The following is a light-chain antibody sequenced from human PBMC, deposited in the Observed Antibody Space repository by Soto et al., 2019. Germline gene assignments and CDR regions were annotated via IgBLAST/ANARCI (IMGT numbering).Light chain of an antibody. CDR3: QQSYATHS. CDR1: QSISTY. J-gene: IGKJ1*01. Sequence: DIQMTQSPSSLSASVGDRVTITCRASQSISTYLNWYQQKPGKAPKLLIYTASGLQGGVPSRFSGSGSGTDFTLTISRLQPEDFATYYCQQSYATHSFGQGTRVEIK. CDR2: TAS. V-gene: IGKV1-39*01.